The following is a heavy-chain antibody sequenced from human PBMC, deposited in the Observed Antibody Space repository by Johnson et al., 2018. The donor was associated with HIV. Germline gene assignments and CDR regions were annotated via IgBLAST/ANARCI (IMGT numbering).Heavy chain of an antibody. CDR1: RFTFSSYG. Sequence: QVQLVESGGGVVQPGGSLRLSCTASRFTFSSYGMHWVRQAPGKGLEWMAFVRYDGSNKYYADSVKGRFTISRDSSKNTLYLQLNSLRPEDTAVYYCARGSTMRVSAFDLWGQGTMVTVSS. CDR3: ARGSTMRVSAFDL. CDR2: VRYDGSNK. D-gene: IGHD3-22*01. J-gene: IGHJ3*01. V-gene: IGHV3-30*02.